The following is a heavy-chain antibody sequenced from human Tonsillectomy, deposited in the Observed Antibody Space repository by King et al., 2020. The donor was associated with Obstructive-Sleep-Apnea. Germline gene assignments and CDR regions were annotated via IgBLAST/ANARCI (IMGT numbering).Heavy chain of an antibody. V-gene: IGHV1-18*01. Sequence: VQLVESGAEVKKPGASVKVSCKASGYTFTSYDISWVRQAPGQGREWLGWISADNGTTNDAQKFQGRVNMTTDTSTRTANMELRGLRSADTAVYYCAGGQVPAAIGIYYGMDVWGQGTTVTVSS. D-gene: IGHD2-2*01. J-gene: IGHJ6*02. CDR2: ISADNGTT. CDR1: GYTFTSYD. CDR3: AGGQVPAAIGIYYGMDV.